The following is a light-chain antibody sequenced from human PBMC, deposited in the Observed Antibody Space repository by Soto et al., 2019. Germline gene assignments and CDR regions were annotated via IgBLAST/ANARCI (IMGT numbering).Light chain of an antibody. J-gene: IGKJ4*01. CDR3: QKFDSTPLT. V-gene: IGKV1-27*01. CDR1: QGISDY. CDR2: ASS. Sequence: DIQMTQSPSSLSASVGDRVTITCRARQGISDYLTWYQQKPGKVPKLLIYASSTLLSGVPSRFSGSGSGTDFTLAISSLQPEGVATYYCQKFDSTPLTFGGGTKVDIK.